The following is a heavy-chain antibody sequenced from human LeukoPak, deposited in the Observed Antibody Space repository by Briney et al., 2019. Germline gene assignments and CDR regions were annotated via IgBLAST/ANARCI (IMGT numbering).Heavy chain of an antibody. V-gene: IGHV1-2*02. J-gene: IGHJ4*02. Sequence: ASVKVSCKASGYTFTGYYMHWVRQAPGQGLEWMGWINPNSGGTKYAHKVWDRVTMTWDTSSNTAYMELSSLTFDDTTVYYCAADPQQLAHFAYWGQGTLVTVSS. CDR3: AADPQQLAHFAY. D-gene: IGHD6-6*01. CDR2: INPNSGGT. CDR1: GYTFTGYY.